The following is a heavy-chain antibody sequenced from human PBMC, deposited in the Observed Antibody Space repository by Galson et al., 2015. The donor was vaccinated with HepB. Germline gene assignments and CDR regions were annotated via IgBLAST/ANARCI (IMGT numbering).Heavy chain of an antibody. Sequence: SLRLSCAASGFTVSSNYMSWVRQAPGKGLEWVSVIYSGGSTYYADSVKGRFTISRDNSKNTLYLQMNSLRAEDTAVYYCASSLRCQQLVCFSSYWYFDLWGRGTLVTVSS. CDR2: IYSGGST. CDR1: GFTVSSNY. CDR3: ASSLRCQQLVCFSSYWYFDL. D-gene: IGHD6-13*01. J-gene: IGHJ2*01. V-gene: IGHV3-66*02.